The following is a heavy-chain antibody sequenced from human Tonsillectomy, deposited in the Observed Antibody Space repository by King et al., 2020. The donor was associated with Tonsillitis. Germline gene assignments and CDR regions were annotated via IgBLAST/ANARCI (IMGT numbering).Heavy chain of an antibody. CDR1: GFTFTDYY. D-gene: IGHD2-15*01. CDR3: KREPQYCVGGSCYRPGFDY. V-gene: IGHV3-11*01. J-gene: IGHJ4*02. CDR2: MGSSGSTM. Sequence: VQLVESGGGLVKPGGSLRLSCAASGFTFTDYYMAWIRQAPGKGLEWLSYMGSSGSTMYYADSVKGRFTISRDNGKNSVYLQMDSLRAGDTAVYYCKREPQYCVGGSCYRPGFDYWGQGTLVTVSS.